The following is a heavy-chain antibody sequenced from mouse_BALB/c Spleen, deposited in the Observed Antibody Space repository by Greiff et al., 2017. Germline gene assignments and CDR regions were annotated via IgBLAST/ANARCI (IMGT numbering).Heavy chain of an antibody. CDR2: ISDGGSYT. V-gene: IGHV5-4*02. CDR3: ARALSGTRGWFAY. D-gene: IGHD4-1*01. Sequence: EVMLVESGGGLVKPGGSLKLSCAASGFTFSDYYMYWVRQTPEKRLEWVATISDGGSYTYYPDSVKGRFTISRDNAKNNLYLQMSSLKSEDTAMYYYARALSGTRGWFAYWGQGTLVTVSA. J-gene: IGHJ3*01. CDR1: GFTFSDYY.